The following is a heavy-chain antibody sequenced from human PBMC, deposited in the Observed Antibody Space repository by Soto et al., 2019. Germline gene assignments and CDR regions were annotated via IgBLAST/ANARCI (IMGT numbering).Heavy chain of an antibody. D-gene: IGHD2-21*02. J-gene: IGHJ6*02. V-gene: IGHV1-18*01. Sequence: ASVKVSCKASGYTFTSYGISWVRQAPGQGLEWMGWISAYNGKTNYAQNVQGRVTMTTDTSTRTAYMDLRSLRSDDTAVYYCARGGDVNYYHGMDVWGQGTTVTVS. CDR2: ISAYNGKT. CDR1: GYTFTSYG. CDR3: ARGGDVNYYHGMDV.